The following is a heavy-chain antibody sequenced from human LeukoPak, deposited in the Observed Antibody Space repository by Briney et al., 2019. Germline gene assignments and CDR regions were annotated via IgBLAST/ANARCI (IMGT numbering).Heavy chain of an antibody. Sequence: SETLSLTCTVSGGSISSYYWSWIRQPPGKGLEWIGYIYYSGSTNYNPSLKSRVTISVDTSKNQFSLKLSSVTAADTAVYYCARETIVVVAASKHNRGYYYYYGMDVWGQGTTVTVSS. CDR1: GGSISSYY. D-gene: IGHD2-2*01. V-gene: IGHV4-59*12. CDR2: IYYSGST. CDR3: ARETIVVVAASKHNRGYYYYYGMDV. J-gene: IGHJ6*02.